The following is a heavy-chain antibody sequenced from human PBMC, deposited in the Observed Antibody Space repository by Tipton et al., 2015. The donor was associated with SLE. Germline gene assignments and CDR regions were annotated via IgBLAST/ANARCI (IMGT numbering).Heavy chain of an antibody. Sequence: TLSLTCTVSGGSISSYYWSWIRQPPGKGLEWIGYIHYSGSTNYNPSLKSRVTISVDTSKNQFSLQLNSLTAADTAVYFCARAGVGGRDQIEYWGQGTLVTVSS. J-gene: IGHJ4*02. D-gene: IGHD1-26*01. CDR3: ARAGVGGRDQIEY. CDR2: IHYSGST. CDR1: GGSISSYY. V-gene: IGHV4-59*08.